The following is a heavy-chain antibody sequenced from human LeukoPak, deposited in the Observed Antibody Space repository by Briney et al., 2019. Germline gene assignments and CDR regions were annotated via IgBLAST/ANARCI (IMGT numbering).Heavy chain of an antibody. Sequence: ASVKVSCKASGYTFTGYYMHWVRQAPGQGLEWMGWINPNSGGTNYAQKFQGRVTMTRHTSISTAYMELSRLRSDDTAVYYCARAPGTIAARDYWGQGTLVTVSS. D-gene: IGHD6-13*01. CDR3: ARAPGTIAARDY. J-gene: IGHJ4*02. V-gene: IGHV1-2*02. CDR2: INPNSGGT. CDR1: GYTFTGYY.